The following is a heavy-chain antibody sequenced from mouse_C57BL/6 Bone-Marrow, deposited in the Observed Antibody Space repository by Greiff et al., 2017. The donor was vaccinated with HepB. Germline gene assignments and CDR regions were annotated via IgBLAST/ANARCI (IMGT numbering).Heavy chain of an antibody. D-gene: IGHD2-4*01. V-gene: IGHV5-6*01. CDR2: ISSGGSYT. CDR3: ARYDYGYAMDY. J-gene: IGHJ4*01. CDR1: GFTFSSYG. Sequence: EVMLVESGGDLVKPGGSLKLSCAASGFTFSSYGMSWVRQTPDKRLEWVATISSGGSYTYYPDSVKERFTISRDNAKNTLYLQMSSLKSEDTAMYYCARYDYGYAMDYWGQGTSVTVSS.